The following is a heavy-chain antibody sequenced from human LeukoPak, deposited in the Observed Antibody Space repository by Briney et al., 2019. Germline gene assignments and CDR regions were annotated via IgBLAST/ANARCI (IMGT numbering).Heavy chain of an antibody. CDR2: INPSGGST. Sequence: ASVKVSCKASGYTFTSYYMHWVRQAPGQGLEWMGIINPSGGSTSYAQKFQGRVTMTRDTSTSTVYMELSSLRSEDTAVYYCARVGYSGSYYGISVFDYWGQGTLVTVSS. D-gene: IGHD1-26*01. J-gene: IGHJ4*02. CDR1: GYTFTSYY. V-gene: IGHV1-46*01. CDR3: ARVGYSGSYYGISVFDY.